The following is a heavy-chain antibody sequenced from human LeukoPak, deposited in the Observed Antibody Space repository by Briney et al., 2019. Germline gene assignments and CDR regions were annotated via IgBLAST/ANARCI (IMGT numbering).Heavy chain of an antibody. CDR2: INTNTGNP. CDR3: AREPGADDSSGYVDY. V-gene: IGHV7-4-1*02. J-gene: IGHJ4*02. D-gene: IGHD3-22*01. CDR1: GYTFTSYA. Sequence: GASVKVSCKASGYTFTSYAMNWVRQAPGQGLEWMGWINTNTGNPTYAQGFTGRFVFSSDTSVSTAYLQISSLKAEDTAVYYCAREPGADDSSGYVDYWGQGTLVTVSS.